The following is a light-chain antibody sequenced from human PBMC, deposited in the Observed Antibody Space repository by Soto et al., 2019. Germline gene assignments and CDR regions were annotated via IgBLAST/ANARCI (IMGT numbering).Light chain of an antibody. CDR3: QKYNGAPWT. CDR1: QGISNY. V-gene: IGKV1-27*01. CDR2: AAS. J-gene: IGKJ1*01. Sequence: DIQMTQSPSSLSASVGDRVTITCRASQGISNYLAWYQQKPGKVPKLLIYAASTLQSGVPSRFSGSGSGTDFTLTISSVHPEDVATYYCQKYNGAPWTFGQGTKVEIE.